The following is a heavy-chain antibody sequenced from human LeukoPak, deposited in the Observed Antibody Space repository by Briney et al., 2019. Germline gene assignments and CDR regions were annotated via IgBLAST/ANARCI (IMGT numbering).Heavy chain of an antibody. Sequence: LTGGSLRLSCAASGFTFGDYVMTWVRQAPGKGLEWVGFIRNKAYSGTTEYAASVKGRFTISRDDSKSIAYLQMNSLKTEDTAVYFCTRRGGANHFQPYYFDYWGQGTLVTVSS. CDR2: IRNKAYSGTT. CDR1: GFTFGDYV. V-gene: IGHV3-49*04. D-gene: IGHD1-14*01. J-gene: IGHJ4*02. CDR3: TRRGGANHFQPYYFDY.